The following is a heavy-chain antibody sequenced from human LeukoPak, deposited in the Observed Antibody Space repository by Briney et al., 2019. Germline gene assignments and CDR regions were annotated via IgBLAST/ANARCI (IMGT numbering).Heavy chain of an antibody. CDR3: ARDRSSSWYNDYYYYMDV. CDR1: GFTFSSYW. D-gene: IGHD6-13*01. J-gene: IGHJ6*03. V-gene: IGHV3-7*01. Sequence: PGGSLRLSCAASGFTFSSYWMSWVRQAPGKGLEWVANIKQDGSEKYYVDSVKGRFTISRDNAKNSLYLQMNSLRAEDTAVYYCARDRSSSWYNDYYYYMDVWGKGTTVTISS. CDR2: IKQDGSEK.